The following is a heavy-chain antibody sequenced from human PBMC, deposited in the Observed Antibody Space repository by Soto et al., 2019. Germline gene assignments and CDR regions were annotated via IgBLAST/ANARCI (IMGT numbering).Heavy chain of an antibody. J-gene: IGHJ6*02. V-gene: IGHV1-69*01. CDR1: GGTFSSYA. D-gene: IGHD2-2*02. Sequence: VQLVQSGAEVKKPGSSVKVSCKASGGTFSSYAISWVRQAPGQGLEWMGGIIPIFGTANYAQKFQGRVTITADESTSTAYMELSSLRSEDTAVYYCATSPYCSSTSCYTDYYGMDVWGQGTTVTVSS. CDR2: IIPIFGTA. CDR3: ATSPYCSSTSCYTDYYGMDV.